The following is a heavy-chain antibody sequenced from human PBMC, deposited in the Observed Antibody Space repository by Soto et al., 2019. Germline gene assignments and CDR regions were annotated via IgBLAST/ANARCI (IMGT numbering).Heavy chain of an antibody. CDR2: IKSDGSGT. CDR1: GCPFSSFA. Sequence: GGSLRLSCAVSGCPFSSFAMSWVRQAPGKGLEWVSRIKSDGSGTTYADSVKGRLTISRDNAKNTLYLQMNSLRAEDTAVYYCARGDGDYYDGNGYLGRHWGQGTLVTVSS. V-gene: IGHV3-74*01. D-gene: IGHD3-22*01. CDR3: ARGDGDYYDGNGYLGRH. J-gene: IGHJ4*02.